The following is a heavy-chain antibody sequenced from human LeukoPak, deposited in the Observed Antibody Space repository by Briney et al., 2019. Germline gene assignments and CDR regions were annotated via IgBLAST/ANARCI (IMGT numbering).Heavy chain of an antibody. D-gene: IGHD2-2*01. Sequence: GRSLRLSCAASGFTFSSYGMHWVRQAPGKGLEWVAVIWYDGSNKYYADSVKGRFTISRDNSKNTLYLQMNSLRAEDTAVYYCAKDHNYCSSTSCYVSASDYWGRGTLVTVSS. CDR1: GFTFSSYG. J-gene: IGHJ4*02. CDR2: IWYDGSNK. CDR3: AKDHNYCSSTSCYVSASDY. V-gene: IGHV3-33*06.